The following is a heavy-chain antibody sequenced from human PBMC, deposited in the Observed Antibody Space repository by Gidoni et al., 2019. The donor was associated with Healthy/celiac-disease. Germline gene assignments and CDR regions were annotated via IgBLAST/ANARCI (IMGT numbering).Heavy chain of an antibody. J-gene: IGHJ1*01. CDR2: ISGVGGSI. Sequence: EVQLLESGGGLVQPGGSLRLSCAASGFTFSSYAMSGVRQAPGKGLEWCYAISGVGGSIYYADSVNGRFTISRDKSKNTLYLQMNSLRAEDTALYYCAKVDHWSGYYRGLYFQHRGQGTLVTVSA. V-gene: IGHV3-23*01. CDR1: GFTFSSYA. D-gene: IGHD3-3*01. CDR3: AKVDHWSGYYRGLYFQH.